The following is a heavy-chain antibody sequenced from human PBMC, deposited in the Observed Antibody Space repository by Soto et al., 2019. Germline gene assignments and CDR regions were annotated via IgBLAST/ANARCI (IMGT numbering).Heavy chain of an antibody. CDR3: AGDESLAAAGTWDY. J-gene: IGHJ4*02. CDR1: GGSFRGYY. V-gene: IGHV4-34*01. D-gene: IGHD6-13*01. Sequence: PETLSLTRAVYGGSFRGYYWSWIRQPPGKGLERTGEINHSGSTNYNPSHKSRVTISVDTSKNQFSLKLSPVTAAATAVYYCAGDESLAAAGTWDYWGQGTLVTVSS. CDR2: INHSGST.